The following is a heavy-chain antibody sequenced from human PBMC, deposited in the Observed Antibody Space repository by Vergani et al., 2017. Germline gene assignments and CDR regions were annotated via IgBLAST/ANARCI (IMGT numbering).Heavy chain of an antibody. CDR2: IHTSGST. V-gene: IGHV4-61*02. J-gene: IGHJ4*02. Sequence: QVQLQESGPGLVKPSQTLSLTCTVSGGSINSHNYYWSWIRQPAGKGLEWIGRIHTSGSTNYNPSLKSRVTMTEDTSKNQFSLNLTSVTAADSAVYFCARGSGRGGSFYKPLFDYWGQGILVTVSS. CDR1: GGSINSHNYY. D-gene: IGHD2-15*01. CDR3: ARGSGRGGSFYKPLFDY.